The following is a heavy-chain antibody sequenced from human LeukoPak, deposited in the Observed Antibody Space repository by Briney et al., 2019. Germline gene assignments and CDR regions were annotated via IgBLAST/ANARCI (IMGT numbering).Heavy chain of an antibody. CDR3: ARERYYYDSSGYYNDAFDI. CDR1: GYTFTNYD. Sequence: ASVKVSCKASGYTFTNYDINWVRQATGQGLEWMGWMNPNSGNTGYAQKFQGRVTITRNTSISTAYMELSSLRSEDTAVYYCARERYYYDSSGYYNDAFDIWGQGTMVTVSS. J-gene: IGHJ3*02. V-gene: IGHV1-8*01. D-gene: IGHD3-22*01. CDR2: MNPNSGNT.